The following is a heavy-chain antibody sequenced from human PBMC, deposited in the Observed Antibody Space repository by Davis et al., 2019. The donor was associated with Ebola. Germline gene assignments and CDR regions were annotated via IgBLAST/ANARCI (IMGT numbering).Heavy chain of an antibody. Sequence: SVKVSCKASGGTFSSYAISWVRQAPGQGLEWMGGIIPIFGTANYAQKFQGRVTITADESTSTAYMELSSLRSEDTAVYYCARESDFRISVTQNWFDPWGQGTLVTVSS. V-gene: IGHV1-69*13. CDR1: GGTFSSYA. D-gene: IGHD2-15*01. J-gene: IGHJ5*02. CDR3: ARESDFRISVTQNWFDP. CDR2: IIPIFGTA.